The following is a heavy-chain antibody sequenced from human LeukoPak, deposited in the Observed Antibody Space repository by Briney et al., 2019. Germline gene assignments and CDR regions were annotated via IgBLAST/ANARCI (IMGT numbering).Heavy chain of an antibody. CDR2: ITDSGGAT. J-gene: IGHJ3*02. CDR1: GFAFTDYA. V-gene: IGHV3-23*01. D-gene: IGHD6-13*01. Sequence: GGSLRLSCAASGFAFTDYAISWVRQAPGKGLEWVSAITDSGGATYYADSVKGRFTISRDSSKNTLYLQMNSLRGDDTAIYYCAKAYTRSWYAAFDIWGQGTMVTISS. CDR3: AKAYTRSWYAAFDI.